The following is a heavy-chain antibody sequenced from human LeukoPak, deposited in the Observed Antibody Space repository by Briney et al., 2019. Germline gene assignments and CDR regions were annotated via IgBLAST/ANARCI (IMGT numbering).Heavy chain of an antibody. Sequence: SETLSLTCTVYGGSFSDYYWSWIRQPPGKGLEWIGEINHSGSTNYNPSLKSRVTISIDTSKNQFSLKLSSVTAADTAVYYCARGYGSGSYFNYWGQGTLVTVSS. J-gene: IGHJ4*02. V-gene: IGHV4-34*01. CDR2: INHSGST. CDR1: GGSFSDYY. D-gene: IGHD3-10*01. CDR3: ARGYGSGSYFNY.